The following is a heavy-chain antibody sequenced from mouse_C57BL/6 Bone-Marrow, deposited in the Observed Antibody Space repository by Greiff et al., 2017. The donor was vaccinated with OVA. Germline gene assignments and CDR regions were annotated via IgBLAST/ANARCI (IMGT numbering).Heavy chain of an antibody. CDR1: GYTFTSYW. J-gene: IGHJ4*01. D-gene: IGHD1-1*01. V-gene: IGHV1-64*01. Sequence: VQLQQSGAELVKPGASVKLSCKASGYTFTSYWMHWVKQRPGQGLEWIGMIHPNSGSTNYNEKFKSKATLTVDKPSSTAYMQLSSLTSEDSAVYYCARLITTIVADAMDYWGQGTSVTVSS. CDR2: IHPNSGST. CDR3: ARLITTIVADAMDY.